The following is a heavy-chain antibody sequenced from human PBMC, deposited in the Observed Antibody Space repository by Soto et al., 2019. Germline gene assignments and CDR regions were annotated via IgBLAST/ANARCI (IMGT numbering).Heavy chain of an antibody. J-gene: IGHJ6*02. V-gene: IGHV3-30-3*01. CDR1: GFTFSSYA. CDR2: ISYDGSNK. CDR3: ATPGHYYYYYGMDV. Sequence: GGSLRLSCAASGFTFSSYAMHWVRQAPGKGLEWVAVISYDGSNKYYADSVKGRFTISRDNSKNTLYLQMNSLRAEDTAVYYCATPGHYYYYYGMDVWGQGTTVTVSS.